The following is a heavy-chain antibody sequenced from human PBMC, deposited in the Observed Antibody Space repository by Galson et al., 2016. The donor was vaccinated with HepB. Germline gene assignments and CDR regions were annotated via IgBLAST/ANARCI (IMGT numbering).Heavy chain of an antibody. D-gene: IGHD6-6*01. CDR1: GFTFSSYG. V-gene: IGHV3-33*01. Sequence: SLRLSCAESGFTFSSYGIHWVRQAPAKGLEWVAVISYDGSDKYYLDAVRGRFTMSRDNSKNNLYLQMNSLRVEDTAIYYCARERPIAARRGGVFDSWGQGALVTVSS. CDR2: ISYDGSDK. CDR3: ARERPIAARRGGVFDS. J-gene: IGHJ4*02.